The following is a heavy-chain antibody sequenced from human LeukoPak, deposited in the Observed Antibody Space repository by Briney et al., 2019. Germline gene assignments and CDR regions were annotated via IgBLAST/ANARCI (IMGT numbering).Heavy chain of an antibody. CDR2: INPSGGST. V-gene: IGHV1-46*01. D-gene: IGHD2-15*01. J-gene: IGHJ5*02. CDR3: ARGVCSGGSCYSPKDWFDP. Sequence: ASVKVPCKASGYTFTSYYMHWVRQAPGQGLEWMGIINPSGGSTSYAQEFQGRVTMTRDTSTSTVYMELSSLRSEDTAVYYCARGVCSGGSCYSPKDWFDPWGQGTLVTVSS. CDR1: GYTFTSYY.